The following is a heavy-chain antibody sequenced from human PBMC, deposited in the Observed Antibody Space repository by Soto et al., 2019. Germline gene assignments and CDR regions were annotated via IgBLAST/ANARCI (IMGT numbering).Heavy chain of an antibody. J-gene: IGHJ4*02. CDR2: ISWNSGSI. CDR3: AKGMSGWSGLQADY. Sequence: DVQLVESGGGLVQPGRSLRLSCAASGFTFDDYAMHWVRQAPGKGLEWVSGISWNSGSIGYADSVKGRFTISRDNAKNSLYLQMNSLRAEDTALYYCAKGMSGWSGLQADYWGQGTLVTVSS. D-gene: IGHD3-3*01. CDR1: GFTFDDYA. V-gene: IGHV3-9*01.